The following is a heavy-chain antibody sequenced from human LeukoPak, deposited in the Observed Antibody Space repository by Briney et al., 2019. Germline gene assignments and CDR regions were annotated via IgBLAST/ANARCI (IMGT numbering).Heavy chain of an antibody. CDR2: ISAGGGTI. J-gene: IGHJ4*02. CDR1: GFTFISYA. Sequence: GGSLRLSCAASGFTFISYAMTWVRQAPGKGLEWVSAISAGGGTILYADSVKGRFTISRDNSKNTLYLQMNSLRAEDTAVYYCANLGNWNDVRDYWGQGTLVTVSS. CDR3: ANLGNWNDVRDY. V-gene: IGHV3-23*01. D-gene: IGHD1-20*01.